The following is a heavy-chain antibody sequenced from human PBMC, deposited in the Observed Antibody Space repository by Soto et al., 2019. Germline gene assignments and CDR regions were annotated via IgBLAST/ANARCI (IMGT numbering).Heavy chain of an antibody. Sequence: GGSLRHSFVGSGFTSSSYAMSWVRQAPEKGLEWVSAISGSGGTTYYADSVKGRFTISRDNSKNTLYLQMNSLRAEDTAVYYCAKDRKSSSPAPFDYWGQGTLVTVSS. CDR3: AKDRKSSSPAPFDY. CDR1: GFTSSSYA. CDR2: ISGSGGTT. D-gene: IGHD6-6*01. V-gene: IGHV3-23*01. J-gene: IGHJ4*02.